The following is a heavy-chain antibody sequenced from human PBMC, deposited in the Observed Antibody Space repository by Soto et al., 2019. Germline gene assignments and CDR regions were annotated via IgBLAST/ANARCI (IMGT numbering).Heavy chain of an antibody. Sequence: SETLSLTCTVSGGSISSYYWSWIRQPPGKGLEWIGYIYYSGSTNYNPSLKSRVTISVDTSKNQFSLKLSSVTAADTAVYYCARGSHRNYFPAEYFQHWGQGTLVTFSS. J-gene: IGHJ1*01. V-gene: IGHV4-59*01. D-gene: IGHD3-10*01. CDR3: ARGSHRNYFPAEYFQH. CDR1: GGSISSYY. CDR2: IYYSGST.